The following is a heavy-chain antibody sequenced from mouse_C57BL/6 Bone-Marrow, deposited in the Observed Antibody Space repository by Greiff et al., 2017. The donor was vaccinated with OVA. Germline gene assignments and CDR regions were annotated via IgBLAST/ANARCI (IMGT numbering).Heavy chain of an antibody. CDR1: GFTFSSYG. J-gene: IGHJ3*01. CDR2: ISSGGSYT. D-gene: IGHD2-3*01. Sequence: EVKLVESGGDLVKPGGSLKLSCAASGFTFSSYGMSWVRQTPDKRLEWVATISSGGSYTYYPDSVKGRFTISRDNAKNTLYLQMSSLKSEDTAMDYCARGWLLPWFAYWGQGTLVTVSA. CDR3: ARGWLLPWFAY. V-gene: IGHV5-6*02.